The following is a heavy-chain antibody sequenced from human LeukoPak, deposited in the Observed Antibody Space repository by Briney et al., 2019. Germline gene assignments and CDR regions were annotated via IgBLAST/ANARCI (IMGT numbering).Heavy chain of an antibody. CDR3: AKVHRVVDAFDI. J-gene: IGHJ3*02. D-gene: IGHD2-21*01. V-gene: IGHV3-30*18. CDR1: GFTFSSYG. CDR2: ISYDGSNK. Sequence: SGGSLRLSCAASGFTFSSYGMHWVRQAPGKGLEWVAVISYDGSNKYYADSVKGRFTISRDNSKNTLYLQMNSLRAEDTAVYYCAKVHRVVDAFDIWGQGTMVTVSS.